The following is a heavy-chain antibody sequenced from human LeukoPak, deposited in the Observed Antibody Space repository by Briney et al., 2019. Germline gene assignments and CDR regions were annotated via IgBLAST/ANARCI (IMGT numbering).Heavy chain of an antibody. Sequence: PGESLKISCKGSGYSFTSYWIGWVRQMPGKGLEWMGIIYPDDSDTRYSPSFQGQVTISVDKSINTAYLQWNSLEASDNAMYYCARHLGLSSGWYDAWGQGTLVTVSS. D-gene: IGHD6-19*01. V-gene: IGHV5-51*01. CDR2: IYPDDSDT. J-gene: IGHJ5*02. CDR1: GYSFTSYW. CDR3: ARHLGLSSGWYDA.